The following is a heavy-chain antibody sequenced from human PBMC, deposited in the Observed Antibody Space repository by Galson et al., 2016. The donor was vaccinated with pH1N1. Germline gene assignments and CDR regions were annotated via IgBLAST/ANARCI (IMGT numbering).Heavy chain of an antibody. CDR2: ISGYNGNA. V-gene: IGHV1-18*01. CDR3: ARPTMTCYIDY. CDR1: DYMFSSYA. D-gene: IGHD4-17*01. Sequence: SVKVSCKASDYMFSSYAITWVRQAPGQGLEWVGTISGYNGNANYAQNFQGRITLTTDTSTRTAFMELRSLRPDDTAVYYCARPTMTCYIDYWGQGTLVTVSA. J-gene: IGHJ4*02.